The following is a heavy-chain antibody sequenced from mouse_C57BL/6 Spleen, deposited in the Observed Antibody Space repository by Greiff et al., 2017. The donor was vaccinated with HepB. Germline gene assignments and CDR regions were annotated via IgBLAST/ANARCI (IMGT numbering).Heavy chain of an antibody. CDR3: ARGDGYYGVDY. D-gene: IGHD1-1*01. V-gene: IGHV1-55*01. J-gene: IGHJ2*01. CDR2: IYPGSGST. Sequence: QVQLQQSGAELVKPGASVKMSCKASGYTFTSYWITWVKQRPGQGLEWIGDIYPGSGSTNYNEKFKSKATLTVDTSSSTAYMQLSSLTSEDSAVYYCARGDGYYGVDYWGQGTTLTVSS. CDR1: GYTFTSYW.